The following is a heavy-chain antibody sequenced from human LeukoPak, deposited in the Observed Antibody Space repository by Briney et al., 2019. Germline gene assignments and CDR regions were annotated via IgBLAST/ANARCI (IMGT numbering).Heavy chain of an antibody. CDR1: GFTFSSYG. V-gene: IGHV3-30*02. J-gene: IGHJ4*02. CDR2: IRYDGSNK. Sequence: GGSLRLSCAASGFTFSSYGMHWVRQAPGKGLEWVAFIRYDGSNKYYADSVKGRFTISRDNSKNTLYLQMNSLRAEDTAVYYCAGGNQVVIEFDYWGQGTLVTVSS. CDR3: AGGNQVVIEFDY. D-gene: IGHD3-22*01.